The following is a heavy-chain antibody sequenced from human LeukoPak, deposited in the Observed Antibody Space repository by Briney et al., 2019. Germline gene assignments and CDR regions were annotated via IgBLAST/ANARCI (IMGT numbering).Heavy chain of an antibody. Sequence: GESQKISCKGSGYSFTSYWISWVRQMPGKGLEWMGRIDPSDSYTNYSPSFQGHVTISADKSISTAYLQWSSLKASDTAMYYCASPKPGGYSSGPDFDYWGQGTLVTVSS. CDR3: ASPKPGGYSSGPDFDY. D-gene: IGHD6-19*01. CDR1: GYSFTSYW. CDR2: IDPSDSYT. V-gene: IGHV5-10-1*01. J-gene: IGHJ4*02.